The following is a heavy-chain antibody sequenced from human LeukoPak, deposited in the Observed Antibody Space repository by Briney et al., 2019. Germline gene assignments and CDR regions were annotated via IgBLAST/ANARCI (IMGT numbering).Heavy chain of an antibody. V-gene: IGHV3-74*01. J-gene: IGHJ5*02. CDR3: TRSDWFDP. CDR2: INGDGSTT. Sequence: PGGSLRLSCAAPGFTFRSYSMHWVRQAPGKGLVWVSRINGDGSTTSYADSVKGRFTISRDNAKNTLYLQMNSLRGEDTAVYYCTRSDWFDPWGQGTLVTVSS. CDR1: GFTFRSYS.